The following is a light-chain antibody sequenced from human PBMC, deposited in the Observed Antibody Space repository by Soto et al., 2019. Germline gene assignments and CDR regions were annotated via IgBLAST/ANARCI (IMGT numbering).Light chain of an antibody. V-gene: IGKV1-5*01. CDR2: DAS. Sequence: DVQMTQSPSTLSASVGDRVTITCRASQSISSWLAWYQQKPGKAPKLLIYDASSLESGVPSRFSGSGSGTEFTLTISSLQPDDFAPYYCQQYNSYPVTFGQGTKV. CDR3: QQYNSYPVT. J-gene: IGKJ1*01. CDR1: QSISSW.